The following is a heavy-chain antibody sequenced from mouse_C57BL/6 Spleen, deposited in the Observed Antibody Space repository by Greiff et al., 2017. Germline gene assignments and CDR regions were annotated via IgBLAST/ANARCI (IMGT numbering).Heavy chain of an antibody. CDR2: SRNKANDYTT. J-gene: IGHJ1*03. CDR1: GFTFSDFY. Sequence: EVMLVESGGGLVQSGRSLRLSCATSGFTFSDFYMEWVRQAPGKGLEWIAASRNKANDYTTEYSASVKGRFIVSRDNYQSILYLQMNALRAEDTAIYYCARDSYYPGYFDVWGTGTPVTVSS. V-gene: IGHV7-1*01. CDR3: ARDSYYPGYFDV. D-gene: IGHD1-1*01.